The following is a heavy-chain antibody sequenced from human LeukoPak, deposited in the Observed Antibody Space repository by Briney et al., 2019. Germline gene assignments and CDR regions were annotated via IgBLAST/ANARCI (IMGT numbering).Heavy chain of an antibody. Sequence: PGGSLRLSRAAPGFTFSNYVMNWVRQAPGKGLEWVSVTDTSGVITYYTDSVKGRFTISRDNSKNTLNLQMDSLRVEDTAVYYCAKGDTGVIRRYYLDSWGQGTLVTVSS. V-gene: IGHV3-23*05. CDR3: AKGDTGVIRRYYLDS. CDR1: GFTFSNYV. CDR2: TDTSGVIT. J-gene: IGHJ4*02. D-gene: IGHD5-18*01.